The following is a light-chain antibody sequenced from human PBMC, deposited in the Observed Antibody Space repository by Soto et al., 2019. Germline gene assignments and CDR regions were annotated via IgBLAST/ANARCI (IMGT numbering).Light chain of an antibody. V-gene: IGLV2-8*01. CDR1: SSDVGGYNY. CDR2: EVS. CDR3: CSYAGSIVV. Sequence: QSALTQPPSASGSPGQSVTISCTGPSSDVGGYNYVSWYQQHPGKAPQLMIYEVSKRPSGVPDRCSGSKSGNTASLTVSGLQAEDEADYYCCSYAGSIVVFGGGTKLTVL. J-gene: IGLJ2*01.